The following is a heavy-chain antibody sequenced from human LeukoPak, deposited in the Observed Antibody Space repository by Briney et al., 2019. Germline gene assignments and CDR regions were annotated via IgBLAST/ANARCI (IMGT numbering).Heavy chain of an antibody. D-gene: IGHD5-12*01. J-gene: IGHJ4*02. Sequence: PGGSLRLSCAASGFTFSGFWMNWVRQAPGKGLEWVGRIQTRAHGGTTDDATPVKGRFTISRDDSKNTLYLQIDSLKTEDTAVYDCTTIHSGYAYYWGPGTLVTVSS. V-gene: IGHV3-15*01. CDR1: GFTFSGFW. CDR2: IQTRAHGGTT. CDR3: TTIHSGYAYY.